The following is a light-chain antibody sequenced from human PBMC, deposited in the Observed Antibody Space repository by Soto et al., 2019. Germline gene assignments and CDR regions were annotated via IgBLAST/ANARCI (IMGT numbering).Light chain of an antibody. CDR2: DVS. Sequence: QSALTQPASVSGSPGQSIPISCTGTSRDVGGYNYVSWYQQHPGKAPKLMIYDVSNRPSGVSYRFSGSKSGNTASLTISGLQAEDEADYYCSSYTSSSTVVFGGGTKLTVL. V-gene: IGLV2-14*01. CDR3: SSYTSSSTVV. J-gene: IGLJ2*01. CDR1: SRDVGGYNY.